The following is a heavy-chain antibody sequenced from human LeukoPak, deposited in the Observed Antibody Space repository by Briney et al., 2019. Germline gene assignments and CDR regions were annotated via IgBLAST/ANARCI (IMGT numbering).Heavy chain of an antibody. CDR3: ARVIGSYGDSAY. J-gene: IGHJ4*02. Sequence: PGGSLRLSCAASGFTFSYFSMNWARQAPGKGLEWLSYISDSSSTIYYADSVKGRFTISRDNAKNSLYLQMNSLRAEDTAVYYCARVIGSYGDSAYWGQGTLVTVSS. CDR2: ISDSSSTI. D-gene: IGHD4-17*01. V-gene: IGHV3-48*04. CDR1: GFTFSYFS.